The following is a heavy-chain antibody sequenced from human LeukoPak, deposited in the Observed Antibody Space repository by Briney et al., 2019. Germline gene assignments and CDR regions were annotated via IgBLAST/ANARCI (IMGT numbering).Heavy chain of an antibody. CDR2: IYHSGTT. CDR1: GVAISRGGYA. Sequence: SETLSLTCAVSGVAISRGGYAWNWIRQPPGKGLEWIEYIYHSGTTYYNPSLKSRVTISVDTSKNQFSLKLSSVTAADTAVYYCARARNYYDRSGFYYEGDAFDIWGQGTMVTVSS. CDR3: ARARNYYDRSGFYYEGDAFDI. V-gene: IGHV4-30-2*01. D-gene: IGHD3-22*01. J-gene: IGHJ3*02.